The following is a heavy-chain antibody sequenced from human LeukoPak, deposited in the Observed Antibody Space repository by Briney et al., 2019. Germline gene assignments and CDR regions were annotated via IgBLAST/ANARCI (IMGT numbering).Heavy chain of an antibody. CDR3: ARERRVLRFLEWLPYQYYFDY. CDR2: INHSGST. Sequence: SETLSLTCAVYGGSFSGYYWSWIRQPPGKGLEWIGEINHSGSTNYSPSLKSRVTISVDTSKNQFSLKLSSVTAADTAVYYCARERRVLRFLEWLPYQYYFDYWGQGTLVTVSS. J-gene: IGHJ4*02. CDR1: GGSFSGYY. V-gene: IGHV4-34*01. D-gene: IGHD3-3*01.